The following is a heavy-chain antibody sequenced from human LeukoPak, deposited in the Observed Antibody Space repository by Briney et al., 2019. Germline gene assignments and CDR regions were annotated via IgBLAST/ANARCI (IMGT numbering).Heavy chain of an antibody. Sequence: GGSLRLSCAASGFTFISYHMHWVRQAPGKGLEWVTIIRDDGINKYYADSVKGRFTVSRDNSKNTLYLQMNSLRAEDTAVYYCVKDYGSGTFGLDSWGQGTLVSVSS. D-gene: IGHD3-10*01. J-gene: IGHJ5*01. CDR2: IRDDGINK. CDR3: VKDYGSGTFGLDS. V-gene: IGHV3-30*02. CDR1: GFTFISYH.